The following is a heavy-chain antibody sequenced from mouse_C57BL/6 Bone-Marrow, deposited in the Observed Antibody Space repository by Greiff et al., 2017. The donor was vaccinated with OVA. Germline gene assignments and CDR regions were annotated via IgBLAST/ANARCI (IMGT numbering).Heavy chain of an antibody. V-gene: IGHV1-81*01. D-gene: IGHD1-1*01. CDR1: GYTFTSYG. CDR2: IYPRSGNT. J-gene: IGHJ1*03. Sequence: VQLQQSGAELARPGASVKLSCKASGYTFTSYGISWVKQRTGQGLEWIGEIYPRSGNTYYNEKFTGKATLTADKSSSTAYMELRSLTSEDSAVYFCARLRDGRSDYWYFDVWGTGTTVTVSS. CDR3: ARLRDGRSDYWYFDV.